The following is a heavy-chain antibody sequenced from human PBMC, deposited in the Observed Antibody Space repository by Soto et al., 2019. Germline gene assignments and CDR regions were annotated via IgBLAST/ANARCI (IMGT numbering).Heavy chain of an antibody. CDR3: AKALANYDFGSGYYYYYYYGMDV. CDR2: TSGSGGST. CDR1: GFTFSSYA. J-gene: IGHJ6*02. V-gene: IGHV3-23*01. Sequence: GGSLRLSCAASGFTFSSYAMSWVRQAPGKGLEWVSATSGSGGSTYYADSVKGRFTISRDNSKNTLYLQMNSLRAEDTAVYYCAKALANYDFGSGYYYYYYYGMDVWGQGTTVTVSS. D-gene: IGHD3-3*01.